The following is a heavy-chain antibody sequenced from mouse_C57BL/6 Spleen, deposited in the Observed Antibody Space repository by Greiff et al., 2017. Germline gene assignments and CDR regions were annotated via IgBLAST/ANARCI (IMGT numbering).Heavy chain of an antibody. CDR3: ARIDYDYDDAMDY. J-gene: IGHJ4*01. V-gene: IGHV1-4*01. CDR1: GYTFTSYT. CDR2: INPSSGYT. D-gene: IGHD2-4*01. Sequence: VQLQQSGAELARPGASVKMSCKASGYTFTSYTMHWVKQRPGQGLEWIGYINPSSGYTKYNQKFKGKATLTADKSSSTAYMQLSSLTSEDSAVYYCARIDYDYDDAMDYWGQGTSVTVSS.